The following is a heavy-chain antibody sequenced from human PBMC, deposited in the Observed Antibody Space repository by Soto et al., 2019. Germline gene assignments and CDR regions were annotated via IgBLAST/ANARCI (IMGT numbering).Heavy chain of an antibody. CDR3: TRLWESGWLLKKYYFDY. CDR1: GFTFSGSA. D-gene: IGHD3-22*01. J-gene: IGHJ4*02. Sequence: GGSLRLSCAASGFTFSGSAMHWVRQASGKGLEWVGRIRSKANSYATAYAASVKGRFTISRDDSKNTAYLQMNSLKTEDTAVYYCTRLWESGWLLKKYYFDYWGQGTLVTVSS. V-gene: IGHV3-73*01. CDR2: IRSKANSYAT.